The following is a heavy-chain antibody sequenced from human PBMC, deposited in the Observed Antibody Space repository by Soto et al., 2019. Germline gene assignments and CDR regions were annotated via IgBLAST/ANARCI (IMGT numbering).Heavy chain of an antibody. CDR1: GGTFSSYA. CDR2: IIPIFGTA. J-gene: IGHJ4*02. V-gene: IGHV1-69*06. Sequence: QVQLVQSGAEVKKPGSSVKVSCKASGGTFSSYAISWVRQAPGQGLEWMGVIIPIFGTANYAQQFQGRVTITADKTTSTSDVALSCLRSEDTAVYYWASGYSGSDYAVCNCFDYWGEGTLFIVS. CDR3: ASGYSGSDYAVCNCFDY. D-gene: IGHD1-26*01.